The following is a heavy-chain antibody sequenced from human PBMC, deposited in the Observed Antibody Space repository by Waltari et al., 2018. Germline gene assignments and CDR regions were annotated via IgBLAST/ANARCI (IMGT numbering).Heavy chain of an antibody. CDR3: AREKLMGEYIDY. CDR2: INWNGGST. CDR1: GFIFDVHG. V-gene: IGHV3-20*04. D-gene: IGHD2-15*01. Sequence: EVQLVESGGGVRRPGGSLRLSCAASGFIFDVHGMRWVRQAPGKWLEWVSSINWNGGSTCYADSVRGRFTISRDNAKNSLYLQMNSLRADDTALYYCAREKLMGEYIDYWGQGTLVTVSS. J-gene: IGHJ4*02.